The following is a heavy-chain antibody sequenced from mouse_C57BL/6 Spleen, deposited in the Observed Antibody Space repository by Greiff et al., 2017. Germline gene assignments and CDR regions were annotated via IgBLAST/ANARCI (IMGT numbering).Heavy chain of an antibody. CDR3: ARGPLYYGSSSYAMDY. D-gene: IGHD1-1*01. Sequence: VKLQQSGAELVKPGASVKMSCKASGYTFTTYPIEWMKQNHGKSLEWIGNFHPYNDDTKYNEKFKGKATLTVEKSSSTVYLELSRLTSDDSAVYYCARGPLYYGSSSYAMDYWGQGTSVTVSS. CDR2: FHPYNDDT. CDR1: GYTFTTYP. V-gene: IGHV1-47*01. J-gene: IGHJ4*01.